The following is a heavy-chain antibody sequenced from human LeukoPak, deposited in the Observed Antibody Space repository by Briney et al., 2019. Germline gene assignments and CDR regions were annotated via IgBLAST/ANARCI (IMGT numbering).Heavy chain of an antibody. D-gene: IGHD6-13*01. CDR3: ARGSSSWRMGLDY. CDR1: GGSISSYY. V-gene: IGHV4-59*01. CDR2: IYYSGST. J-gene: IGHJ4*02. Sequence: SATLSLTCTVSGGSISSYYWSWIRQPPGKGLEWIGYIYYSGSTNYNPSLKSRVTISVDTSKNQFSLKLSSVTAADTAVYYCARGSSSWRMGLDYWGQGTLVTVSS.